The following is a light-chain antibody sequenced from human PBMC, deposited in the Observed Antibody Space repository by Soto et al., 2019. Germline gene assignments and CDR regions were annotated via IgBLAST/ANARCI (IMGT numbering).Light chain of an antibody. V-gene: IGKV3-11*01. Sequence: EIVLTQSPGTLSLSPGERATLSCRASQSVSSDLAWYQQKPGQAPRLLIYDASTRATGISARFSGSGSGTDFTLTISSLEPEDFAVYYCQQRGTWPVTVGQGTKVEVK. J-gene: IGKJ1*01. CDR1: QSVSSD. CDR2: DAS. CDR3: QQRGTWPVT.